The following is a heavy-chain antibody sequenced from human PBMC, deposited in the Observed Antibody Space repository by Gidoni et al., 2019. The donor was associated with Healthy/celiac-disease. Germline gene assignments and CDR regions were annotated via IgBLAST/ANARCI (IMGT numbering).Heavy chain of an antibody. J-gene: IGHJ6*02. V-gene: IGHV4-34*01. CDR3: ARELRLRPYYYYGMDV. CDR2: INHSGST. Sequence: QVQLQQWGAGLLKPSETLSLTCAVYGGSFSGYYWSWIRQPPGKGLEWIGEINHSGSTNYNPSLKSRVTISVDTSKNQFSLKLSSVTAADTAVYYCARELRLRPYYYYGMDVWGQGTTVTVSS. D-gene: IGHD5-12*01. CDR1: GGSFSGYY.